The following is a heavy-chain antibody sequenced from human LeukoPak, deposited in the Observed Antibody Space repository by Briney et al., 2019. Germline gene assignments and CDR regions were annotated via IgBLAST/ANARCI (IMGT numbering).Heavy chain of an antibody. D-gene: IGHD3-3*01. Sequence: SETLSLTCAVYGGSFSGYYWSWIRQPPGKGLEWIGEINHSGSTNYNPSLKSRVTIPVDTSKNQFSLKLSSVTAADTAVYYCARGGYDFWSGYYTRRYFDYWGQGTLVTVSS. V-gene: IGHV4-34*01. CDR2: INHSGST. CDR3: ARGGYDFWSGYYTRRYFDY. J-gene: IGHJ4*02. CDR1: GGSFSGYY.